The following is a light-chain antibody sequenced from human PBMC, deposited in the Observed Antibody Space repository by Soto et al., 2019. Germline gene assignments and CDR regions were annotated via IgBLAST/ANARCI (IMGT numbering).Light chain of an antibody. CDR2: ATS. Sequence: VLTQSPGTLSLSPGERATLSCMASQSVSSSYLAWYQQKPGQAPRLLIFATSSRATGIPSRFSGSGSGTDFTLTITRLEPEDFAVYYCQQYGSTSYTFGQGTKLEIK. CDR3: QQYGSTSYT. V-gene: IGKV3-20*01. J-gene: IGKJ2*01. CDR1: QSVSSSY.